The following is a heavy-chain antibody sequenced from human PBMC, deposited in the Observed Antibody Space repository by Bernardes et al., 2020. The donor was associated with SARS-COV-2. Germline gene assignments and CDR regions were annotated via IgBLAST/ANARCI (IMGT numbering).Heavy chain of an antibody. D-gene: IGHD1-1*01. CDR1: GYLFNTYG. Sequence: ASVKVSCKTSGYLFNTYGISWVRQAPGQGLEWMGWISGYNGNTNYAQKFQGRVTMTEDTSTDTAYMELSSLRSEDTAVYYCATTGTPIRHAYYYYGMDVWGQGTTVTVSS. V-gene: IGHV1-18*01. J-gene: IGHJ6*02. CDR3: ATTGTPIRHAYYYYGMDV. CDR2: ISGYNGNT.